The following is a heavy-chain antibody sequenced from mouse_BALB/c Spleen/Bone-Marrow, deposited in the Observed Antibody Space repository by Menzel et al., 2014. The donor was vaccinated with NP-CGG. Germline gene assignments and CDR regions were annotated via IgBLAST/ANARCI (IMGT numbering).Heavy chain of an antibody. CDR3: ARYKGYYDHDRDYFDY. CDR1: GDSITSGY. V-gene: IGHV3-8*02. D-gene: IGHD2-4*01. Sequence: EVKLVESGPSLVKPSQTLSLTCSVTGDSITSGYWNWIRKFPGNKLEYMGYISYSGSTYYNPSLKSRISITRDTSKNQYYLQLNSVTIEDTATYYCARYKGYYDHDRDYFDYWGQGTTLTVSS. J-gene: IGHJ2*01. CDR2: ISYSGST.